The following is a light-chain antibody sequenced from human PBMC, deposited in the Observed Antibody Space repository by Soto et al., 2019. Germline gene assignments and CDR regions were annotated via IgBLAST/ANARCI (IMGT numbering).Light chain of an antibody. V-gene: IGKV3D-15*01. Sequence: IVLTQSPGTLSVSPGERATLSCGASESVSSNLAWYQQKPGQAPRLLIYGASTRATGIPARFSGSGSGTEFTLTISSLQSEDFAVYYCQQYHNWVTFGGGTKVEI. CDR2: GAS. J-gene: IGKJ4*01. CDR1: ESVSSN. CDR3: QQYHNWVT.